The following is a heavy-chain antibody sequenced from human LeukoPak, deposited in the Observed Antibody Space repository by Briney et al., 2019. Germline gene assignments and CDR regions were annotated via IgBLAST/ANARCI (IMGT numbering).Heavy chain of an antibody. CDR3: AKGDSSGWYTYYYYYMDV. V-gene: IGHV3-23*01. CDR2: ISGSGGST. Sequence: GGSLRLSCAASGFTFSSYGMSWVRQAPGKGLEWVSAISGSGGSTYYADSVKGRFTISRDNSKNTLYLQMNSLRAEDTAVYYCAKGDSSGWYTYYYYYMDVWGKGTTVTVSS. D-gene: IGHD6-13*01. J-gene: IGHJ6*03. CDR1: GFTFSSYG.